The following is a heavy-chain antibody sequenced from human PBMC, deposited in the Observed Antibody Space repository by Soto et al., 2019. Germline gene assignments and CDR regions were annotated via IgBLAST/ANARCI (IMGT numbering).Heavy chain of an antibody. Sequence: GGSLRLSCAISGFSVSSNYLSWVRQAPGKGLEWVSVHYSGGSTYYADPVQGRFTISRDKSNNTLYLQMRRVRAEDTAVYFCARHRHPRGTVGATSPLDPWGQGTQVTVSS. CDR3: ARHRHPRGTVGATSPLDP. V-gene: IGHV3-53*01. CDR1: GFSVSSNY. J-gene: IGHJ5*02. CDR2: HYSGGST. D-gene: IGHD1-26*01.